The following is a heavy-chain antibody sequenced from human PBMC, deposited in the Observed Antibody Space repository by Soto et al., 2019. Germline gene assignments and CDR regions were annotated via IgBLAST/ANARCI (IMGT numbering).Heavy chain of an antibody. CDR2: LYWDDDK. CDR1: GFSVSTSGEG. V-gene: IGHV2-5*02. J-gene: IGHJ5*02. Sequence: SGPTLVNPTQTLTLTCTFSGFSVSTSGEGVGWIRQPPGKALEWLALLYWDDDKRYSPSLKSRLTITKDTSKNQVVLTMTNMDPVDSATYYCAHRRHYCSGSTCYGWFDPWGQGTLVTV. CDR3: AHRRHYCSGSTCYGWFDP. D-gene: IGHD2-15*01.